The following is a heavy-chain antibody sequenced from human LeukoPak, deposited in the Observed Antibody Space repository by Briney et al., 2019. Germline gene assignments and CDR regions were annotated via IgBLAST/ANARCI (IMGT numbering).Heavy chain of an antibody. Sequence: ASVKVSCKASGYTFTSYGISWVRQAPGQGLEWMGWTSPYNDNTDYAQKFQDRVTMTTDTSTSTAYMELRSLRSDDTAMYYCARDMPSYFVGSGKNVWGQGTQVTVSS. J-gene: IGHJ4*02. CDR2: TSPYNDNT. D-gene: IGHD3-10*01. CDR3: ARDMPSYFVGSGKNV. V-gene: IGHV1-18*01. CDR1: GYTFTSYG.